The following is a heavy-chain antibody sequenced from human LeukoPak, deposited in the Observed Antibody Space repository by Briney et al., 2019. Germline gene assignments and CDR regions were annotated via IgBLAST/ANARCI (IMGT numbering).Heavy chain of an antibody. CDR1: GGTFSSYA. J-gene: IGHJ4*02. CDR2: ISAYNGNT. D-gene: IGHD2-15*01. Sequence: GASVKVSCKASGGTFSSYAISWVRQAPGQGLEWMGWISAYNGNTNYAQKLQGRVTMTTDTSTSTAYMELRSLRSDDTAVYYCARGSLVVVAATADYFDYWGQGTLVTVSS. CDR3: ARGSLVVVAATADYFDY. V-gene: IGHV1-18*01.